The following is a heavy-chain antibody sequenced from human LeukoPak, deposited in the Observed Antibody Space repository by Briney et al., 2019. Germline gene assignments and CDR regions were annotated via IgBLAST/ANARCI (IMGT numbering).Heavy chain of an antibody. Sequence: ASVKVSCKVSGYTLTELSMHWVRQAPGKGLEWMGGFDPEDGEIIYAQRFQGRVTMTEDTSTDTAYMELSSLRSEDTAVYYCATANLIGGTKFDYWGQGTLVTVSS. CDR2: FDPEDGEI. V-gene: IGHV1-24*01. CDR3: ATANLIGGTKFDY. CDR1: GYTLTELS. D-gene: IGHD2-8*01. J-gene: IGHJ4*02.